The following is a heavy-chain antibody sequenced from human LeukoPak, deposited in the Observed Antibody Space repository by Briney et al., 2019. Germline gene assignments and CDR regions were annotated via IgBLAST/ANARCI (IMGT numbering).Heavy chain of an antibody. J-gene: IGHJ4*02. CDR3: ARYSGGIAVAGSEWYYFDY. D-gene: IGHD6-19*01. CDR1: GGSISSYY. Sequence: SETLFLTCTVSGGSISSYYWSWIRQPAGKGLEWIGRIYTSGSTNYNPSLKSRVTMSVDTSKNQFSLKLSSVTAADTAVYYCARYSGGIAVAGSEWYYFDYWGQGTLVTVSS. CDR2: IYTSGST. V-gene: IGHV4-4*07.